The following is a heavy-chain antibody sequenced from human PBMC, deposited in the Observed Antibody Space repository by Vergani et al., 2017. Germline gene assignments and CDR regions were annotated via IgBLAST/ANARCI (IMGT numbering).Heavy chain of an antibody. V-gene: IGHV4-61*02. Sequence: QVQLHESCPGLVKPSQTLSRTCTVSGGSIPSGSFYWSWIRQPAGNGLEWIGRIHSSGPTKDNPSLKSRVTLPVDTYKNQLSLRMPSVTAADTAVYYCARDSWTSELRGVYWFDTWGQGTLVSVSS. CDR1: GGSIPSGSFY. D-gene: IGHD3-10*01. CDR2: IHSSGPT. J-gene: IGHJ5*02. CDR3: ARDSWTSELRGVYWFDT.